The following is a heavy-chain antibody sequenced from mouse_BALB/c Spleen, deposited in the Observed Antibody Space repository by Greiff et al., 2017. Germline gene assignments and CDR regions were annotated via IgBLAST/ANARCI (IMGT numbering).Heavy chain of an antibody. J-gene: IGHJ4*01. D-gene: IGHD1-2*01. CDR3: ARDSHYYGYAMDY. CDR1: GFSLTGYG. CDR2: IWGDGST. V-gene: IGHV2-6-7*01. Sequence: VQVVESGPGLVAPSQSLSITCTVSGFSLTGYGVNWVRQPPGKGLEWLGMIWGDGSTDYNSALKSRLSISKDNSKSQVFLKMNSLQTDDTARYYWARDSHYYGYAMDYWGQGTSVTVSS.